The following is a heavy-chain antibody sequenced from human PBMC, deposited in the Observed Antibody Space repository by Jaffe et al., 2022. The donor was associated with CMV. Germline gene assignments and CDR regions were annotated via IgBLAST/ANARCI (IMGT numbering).Heavy chain of an antibody. D-gene: IGHD6-19*01. V-gene: IGHV3-64D*06. CDR2: ISSNGGST. J-gene: IGHJ4*02. CDR1: GFTFSSYA. Sequence: EVQLVESGGGLVQPGGSLRLSCSASGFTFSSYAMHWVRQAPGKGLEYVSAISSNGGSTYYADSVKGRFTISRDNSKNTLYLQMSSLRAEDTAVYYCVKAAAYSSGWYYFDYWGQGTLVTVSS. CDR3: VKAAAYSSGWYYFDY.